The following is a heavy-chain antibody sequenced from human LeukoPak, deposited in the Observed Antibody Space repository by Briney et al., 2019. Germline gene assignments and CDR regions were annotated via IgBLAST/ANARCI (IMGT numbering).Heavy chain of an antibody. CDR3: ATLITFFGVFFIPPIYFDY. CDR1: GFTFSSYA. J-gene: IGHJ4*02. D-gene: IGHD3-3*01. Sequence: GGSLRLSCAASGFTFSSYAMSWVRQAPGKGLEWVSAISGSGGSTYYADSVKGRFTISRDNSKNTLYLQMNSLRAEDTAVYYCATLITFFGVFFIPPIYFDYGAREPLVTVPS. CDR2: ISGSGGST. V-gene: IGHV3-23*01.